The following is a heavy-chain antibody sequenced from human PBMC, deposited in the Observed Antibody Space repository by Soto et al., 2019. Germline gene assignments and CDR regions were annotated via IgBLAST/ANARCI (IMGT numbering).Heavy chain of an antibody. CDR1: GYTFTGYY. V-gene: IGHV1-2*02. Sequence: QVQLVQSGAEVKKPGASVKVSCKASGYTFTGYYMHWVRQAPGQGLEWMGWINPNSGGTNYAQKFQGRVTMTRDTSISTAYMELSRLRSDDTAVYYCARELGFTGTTGYGMDVWGQGTTVTVSS. CDR2: INPNSGGT. D-gene: IGHD1-1*01. J-gene: IGHJ6*02. CDR3: ARELGFTGTTGYGMDV.